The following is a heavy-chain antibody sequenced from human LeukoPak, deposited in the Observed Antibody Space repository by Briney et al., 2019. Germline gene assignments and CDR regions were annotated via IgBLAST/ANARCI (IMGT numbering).Heavy chain of an antibody. Sequence: PGRSLRLSCVGSGFPFSSFTMHWVRQAPGKGLEGVAVMSYDGNNIYYADSVKGRFTISRDNPKNTLYLQMNTLTTEDTALYYCARDLMADRLWGDAFNIWGQGTMVTVSA. V-gene: IGHV3-30-3*01. J-gene: IGHJ3*02. CDR2: MSYDGNNI. D-gene: IGHD6-6*01. CDR1: GFPFSSFT. CDR3: ARDLMADRLWGDAFNI.